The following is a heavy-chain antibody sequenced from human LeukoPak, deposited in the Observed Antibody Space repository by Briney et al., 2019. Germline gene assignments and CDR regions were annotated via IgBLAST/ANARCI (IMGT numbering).Heavy chain of an antibody. J-gene: IGHJ6*03. CDR1: GGSFSGYY. Sequence: SETLSLTCAVYGGSFSGYYWSWIRQPPGKGLEWVGEINHSGSTNYNPSLKSRVTISVDTSKNQFSLKLSSVTAADTAVYYCARLKRKLLWFGETYYMDVWGKGTTVTISS. V-gene: IGHV4-34*01. D-gene: IGHD3-10*01. CDR3: ARLKRKLLWFGETYYMDV. CDR2: INHSGST.